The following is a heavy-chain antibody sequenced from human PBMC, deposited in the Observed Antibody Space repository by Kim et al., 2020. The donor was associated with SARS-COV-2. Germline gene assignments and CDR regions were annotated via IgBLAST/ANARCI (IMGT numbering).Heavy chain of an antibody. CDR3: AREYWGGADD. J-gene: IGHJ4*02. D-gene: IGHD3-16*01. CDR2: ST. V-gene: IGHV4-39*07. Sequence: STYHNPSRKSRVTISVDTSKNQFSLKLSSVTAADTAVYYCAREYWGGADDWGQGTLVTVSS.